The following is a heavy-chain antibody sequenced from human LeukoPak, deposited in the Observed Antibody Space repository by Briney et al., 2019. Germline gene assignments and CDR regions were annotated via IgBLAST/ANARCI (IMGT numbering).Heavy chain of an antibody. D-gene: IGHD6-19*01. Sequence: PGGSLRLSCAASGFTFSGYSMNWVRQAPGKGLEWVSYISSSGGSIFYADSVKGRFTISRNNADNSLYLQMNSLRAEDTAVYSCAREEQWLGSPLHYWGQGTLVTVSS. CDR2: ISSSGGSI. V-gene: IGHV3-48*01. CDR3: AREEQWLGSPLHY. J-gene: IGHJ4*02. CDR1: GFTFSGYS.